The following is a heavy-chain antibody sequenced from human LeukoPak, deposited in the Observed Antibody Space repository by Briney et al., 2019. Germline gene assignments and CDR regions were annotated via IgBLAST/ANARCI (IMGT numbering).Heavy chain of an antibody. V-gene: IGHV1-18*01. CDR3: ARRGPVGGGWGFDS. D-gene: IGHD6-19*01. CDR2: ISAYNGDT. J-gene: IGHJ4*02. CDR1: GYTFTAYG. Sequence: ASVKVSCTASGYTFTAYGISWVRQAPGQGLEWMGWISAYNGDTNYAQTLQGRVTMTTDTSTSTAYMELRSLTSDDTAVYYCARRGPVGGGWGFDSWGQGTLVTVSS.